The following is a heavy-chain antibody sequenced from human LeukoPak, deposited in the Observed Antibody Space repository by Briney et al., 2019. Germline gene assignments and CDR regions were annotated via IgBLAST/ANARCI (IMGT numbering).Heavy chain of an antibody. CDR3: ARGKSRGSHIDY. J-gene: IGHJ4*02. D-gene: IGHD1-26*01. V-gene: IGHV4-38-2*02. Sequence: SETLSLTCTVSGYSISSGYYWGWIRQPPGKGLEWIGSIYHSGSTYYNPSLKSRVTISVDTSKNQFSLKLRSVTAADTAVYYCARGKSRGSHIDYWGQGTLVTVAA. CDR1: GYSISSGYY. CDR2: IYHSGST.